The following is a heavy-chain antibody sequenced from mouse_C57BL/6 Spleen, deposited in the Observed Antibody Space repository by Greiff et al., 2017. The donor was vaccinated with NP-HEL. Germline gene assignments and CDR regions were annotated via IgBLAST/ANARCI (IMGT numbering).Heavy chain of an antibody. CDR3: ARDGGYYSPFAY. J-gene: IGHJ3*01. CDR1: GFTFSDYG. D-gene: IGHD2-3*01. Sequence: EVHLVESGGGLVKPGGSLKLSCAASGFTFSDYGMHWVRQAPEKGLEWVAYISSGSSTIYYADTVKGRFTISRDNAKNTLFLQMTSLRSEDTAMYYCARDGGYYSPFAYWGQGTLVTVSA. CDR2: ISSGSSTI. V-gene: IGHV5-17*01.